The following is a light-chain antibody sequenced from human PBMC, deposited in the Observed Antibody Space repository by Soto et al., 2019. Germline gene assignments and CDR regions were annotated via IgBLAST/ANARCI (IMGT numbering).Light chain of an antibody. V-gene: IGKV1-39*01. J-gene: IGKJ2*01. CDR2: AAS. CDR1: QSIIKY. Sequence: DIQMTQSPSSLSASVGDRVTITCRASQSIIKYLNWYQQKPGKAPKLRISAASSFQTGVPSMFSRNGSGTDFTLTISCLQPDDFATHSCQQSYIAPYTFGQGTKLEIK. CDR3: QQSYIAPYT.